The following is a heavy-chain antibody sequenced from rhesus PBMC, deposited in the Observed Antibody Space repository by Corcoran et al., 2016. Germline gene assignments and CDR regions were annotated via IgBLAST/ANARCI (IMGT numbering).Heavy chain of an antibody. V-gene: IGHV5S1*01. CDR1: GYSFTSSW. J-gene: IGHJ4*01. Sequence: EVQLVQSGAEVNRPGESLWISCKTSGYSFTSSWISWVRQMPGKGLEWMESIYPGDSETRYNPAFQGHGTISADKSISTTYLQWSSLKASDTATYYCAKAMGYDDSGDYTEFDYWGQGVLVTVSS. D-gene: IGHD3-28*01. CDR2: IYPGDSET. CDR3: AKAMGYDDSGDYTEFDY.